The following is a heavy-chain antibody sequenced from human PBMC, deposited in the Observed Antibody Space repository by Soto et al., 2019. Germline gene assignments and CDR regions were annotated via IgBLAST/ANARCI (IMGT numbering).Heavy chain of an antibody. V-gene: IGHV4-31*03. CDR2: IYYSGST. CDR1: GGSISSGGYY. J-gene: IGHJ4*02. Sequence: QVQLQESGPGLVKPSQTLSLTCTVSGGSISSGGYYWSWIRQHPGKGLEWIGYIYYSGSTYYNPSLKSRVTISVDTSKNQFSLKLSSVTVADTAVYYCAATVTTGIKLLGLDYWGQGTLVTVSS. D-gene: IGHD4-17*01. CDR3: AATVTTGIKLLGLDY.